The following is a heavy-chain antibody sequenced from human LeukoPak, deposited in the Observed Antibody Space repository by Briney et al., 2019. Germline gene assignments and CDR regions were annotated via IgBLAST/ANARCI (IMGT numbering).Heavy chain of an antibody. D-gene: IGHD3-10*01. CDR1: GGSISSSNW. CDR2: IYHSGST. CDR3: ARLSITMVWDY. J-gene: IGHJ4*02. Sequence: SETLSLTCAVSGGSISSSNWWSWVRQPPGKGLEWIGEIYHSGSTNYNPSLKSRVTISVDTSKNQFSLKLSSVTAADTAVYYCARLSITMVWDYWGQGTLVTVSS. V-gene: IGHV4-4*02.